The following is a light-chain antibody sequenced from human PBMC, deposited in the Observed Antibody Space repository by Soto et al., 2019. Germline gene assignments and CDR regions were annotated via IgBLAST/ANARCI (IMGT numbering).Light chain of an antibody. CDR1: SSDVGGYNY. V-gene: IGLV2-14*01. J-gene: IGLJ1*01. CDR3: SSYTSSSIDYV. Sequence: QSALTQPASVSGSPGQSITISCTGTSSDVGGYNYVSWYQQHPGKAPKLMIYEVSTRPSGVSNRFSGSKSGNTASLTISGLQAEDEADYYCSSYTSSSIDYVFGPGTKLTVL. CDR2: EVS.